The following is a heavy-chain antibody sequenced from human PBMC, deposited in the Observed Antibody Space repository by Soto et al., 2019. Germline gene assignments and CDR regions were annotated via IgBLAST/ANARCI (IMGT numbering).Heavy chain of an antibody. CDR2: IYHGGST. CDR1: DGSISTANW. J-gene: IGHJ4*02. D-gene: IGHD5-18*01. CDR3: AREGGYRYDC. Sequence: HVLLQESGPRLVEPSGTLSLTCAVSDGSISTANWWSWVRQSPGKGLEWIGEIYHGGSTNYNPSLKSRVTMSVDRSKNQFSLRLSSVTAADKAFYYCAREGGYRYDCWSQGTLVTVSS. V-gene: IGHV4-4*02.